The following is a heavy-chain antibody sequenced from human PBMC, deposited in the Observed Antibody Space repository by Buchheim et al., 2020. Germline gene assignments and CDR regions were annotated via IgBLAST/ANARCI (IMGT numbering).Heavy chain of an antibody. Sequence: QVQLQESGPGLVKPSETLSLTCTVSGGSISSYYWSWIRQPPGKGLEWSGYIYYSGSTNYNPSLKSRVTISVDPSKNQFSLKLSSVTAADTAVYYCARRYCSGGSCPFDYWGQGTL. CDR3: ARRYCSGGSCPFDY. D-gene: IGHD2-15*01. V-gene: IGHV4-59*08. CDR2: IYYSGST. CDR1: GGSISSYY. J-gene: IGHJ4*02.